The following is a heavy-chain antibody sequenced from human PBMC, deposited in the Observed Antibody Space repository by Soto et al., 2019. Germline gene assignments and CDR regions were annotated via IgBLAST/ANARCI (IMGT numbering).Heavy chain of an antibody. CDR2: IYYSGST. Sequence: QVQLQESGPGLVKPSETLSLTCTVSGGSISSYYWSWIRQPPGKGLEWIGYIYYSGSTNYNPSLKSRVTISVDTSKNQFSLKLSSVTAADTAVYYCARQGSIFGVATGWFDPRGQGTLVTVSS. CDR1: GGSISSYY. CDR3: ARQGSIFGVATGWFDP. V-gene: IGHV4-59*08. D-gene: IGHD3-3*01. J-gene: IGHJ5*02.